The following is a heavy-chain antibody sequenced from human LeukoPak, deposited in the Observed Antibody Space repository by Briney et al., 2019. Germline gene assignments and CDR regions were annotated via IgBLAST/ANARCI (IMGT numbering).Heavy chain of an antibody. D-gene: IGHD3-16*01. J-gene: IGHJ6*03. Sequence: GGSLRLSCAASGFTFDDYGMSWVRQAPGKGLEWVSGINWNGGSTVYADSVKGRFTISRDNAKNSLYLQMNSLRAEDTALYYCARNRVSFLWDYYYYYYMDVWGKGTTVTVSS. V-gene: IGHV3-20*04. CDR1: GFTFDDYG. CDR3: ARNRVSFLWDYYYYYYMDV. CDR2: INWNGGST.